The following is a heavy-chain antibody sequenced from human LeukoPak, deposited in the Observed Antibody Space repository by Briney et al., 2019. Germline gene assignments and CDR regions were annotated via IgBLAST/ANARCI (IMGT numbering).Heavy chain of an antibody. CDR1: GYTFTSYY. CDR3: ARPVTSTYDAFDI. J-gene: IGHJ3*02. V-gene: IGHV1-46*01. D-gene: IGHD4-17*01. CDR2: INPSGGST. Sequence: GASVKVSCKASGYTFTSYYMHWVRQAPGQGLEWMGIINPSGGSTSYAQKFQGRVTMTRDTSTSTVYMELSSLRAEDTAVYYCARPVTSTYDAFDIWAQGTMVTVSS.